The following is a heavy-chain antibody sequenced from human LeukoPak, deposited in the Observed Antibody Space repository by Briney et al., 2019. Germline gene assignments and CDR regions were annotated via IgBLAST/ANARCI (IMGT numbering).Heavy chain of an antibody. CDR1: GLTFSDYY. V-gene: IGHV3-11*04. D-gene: IGHD6-13*01. J-gene: IGHJ4*02. Sequence: GGSLRLSCAASGLTFSDYYMSWIRQAPGKGLEWVSYISSSGSSIFYADSVKGRFTISRDNAKNSLYLQMNSLRAEDTAVYYCARRPYSSSWYYFDYWGQGTLVTVSS. CDR2: ISSSGSSI. CDR3: ARRPYSSSWYYFDY.